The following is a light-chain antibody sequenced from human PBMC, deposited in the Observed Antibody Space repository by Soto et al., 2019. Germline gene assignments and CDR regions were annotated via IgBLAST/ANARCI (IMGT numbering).Light chain of an antibody. CDR2: GAS. J-gene: IGKJ1*01. V-gene: IGKV3-11*01. Sequence: DIVLTQSPATLSLSPGERATLTCRASQSVSSFLAWYQQKPGQAPRLLIYGASIRATGILARFSGSGSGTDFTLTISSLEPEDFAVYYCQQRSNWPPWTFGQGTKVDSK. CDR1: QSVSSF. CDR3: QQRSNWPPWT.